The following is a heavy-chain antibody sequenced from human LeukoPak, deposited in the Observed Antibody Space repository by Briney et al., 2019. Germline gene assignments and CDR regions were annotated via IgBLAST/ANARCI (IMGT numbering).Heavy chain of an antibody. CDR1: GGTFSSYA. D-gene: IGHD7-27*01. V-gene: IGHV1-69*05. CDR3: ARSEAGDPGYYYYYMDV. Sequence: GASVKVSCKASGGTFSSYAISWLRQAPGQGLEWMGRIIPIFGTANYAQKFQGRVTITTDESTGTAYMELSSLRSEDTAVYYCARSEAGDPGYYYYYMDVWGKGTTVTVSS. CDR2: IIPIFGTA. J-gene: IGHJ6*03.